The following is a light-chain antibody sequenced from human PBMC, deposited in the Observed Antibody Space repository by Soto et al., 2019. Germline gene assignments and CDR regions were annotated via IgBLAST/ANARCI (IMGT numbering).Light chain of an antibody. J-gene: IGKJ4*01. CDR2: DAS. V-gene: IGKV3-11*01. CDR3: QQRSNWPLT. Sequence: EIVFTQSPATLSLSPGERATLSCRASQSVGSYLAWYQQKPGQAPRLLIYDASNRATGIPARFSGSGSGTDFTLTISSLEPEDFAVYYCQQRSNWPLTFGGGTKVDIK. CDR1: QSVGSY.